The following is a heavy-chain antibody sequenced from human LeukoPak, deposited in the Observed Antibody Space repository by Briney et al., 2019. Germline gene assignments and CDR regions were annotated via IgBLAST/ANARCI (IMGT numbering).Heavy chain of an antibody. J-gene: IGHJ3*02. CDR1: GGSISSSSYY. CDR2: IYYSGST. V-gene: IGHV4-39*01. Sequence: SETLSLTCTVSGGSISSSSYYWGWIRQPPGKGLEWIGSIYYSGSTYYNPSLKSRVTISVDTSKNQFSLKLSSVTAADTAVYYCARPEYSSSWYGAFDIWGQGTMVTVSS. CDR3: ARPEYSSSWYGAFDI. D-gene: IGHD6-13*01.